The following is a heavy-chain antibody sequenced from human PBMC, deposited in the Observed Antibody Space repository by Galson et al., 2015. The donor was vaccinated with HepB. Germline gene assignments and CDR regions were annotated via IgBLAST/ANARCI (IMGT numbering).Heavy chain of an antibody. CDR2: ISYDGSNK. CDR1: GFTFSSYG. J-gene: IGHJ4*02. CDR3: AKSGRNPKVRIFGRFDY. D-gene: IGHD2-15*01. Sequence: SLRLSCAASGFTFSSYGMHWVRQAPGKGLEWVAVISYDGSNKYYADSVKGRFTISRDNSKNTLYLQMNSLRAEDTAVYYCAKSGRNPKVRIFGRFDYWGQGTLVTVSS. V-gene: IGHV3-30*18.